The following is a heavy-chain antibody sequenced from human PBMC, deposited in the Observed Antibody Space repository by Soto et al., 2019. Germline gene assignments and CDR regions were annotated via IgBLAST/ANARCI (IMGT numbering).Heavy chain of an antibody. CDR2: IYYSGST. D-gene: IGHD3-10*01. V-gene: IGHV4-30-4*01. CDR1: GGSISSGDYY. CDR3: ARRTPTSMVRGAFDY. Sequence: PSETLSLTCTVSGGSISSGDYYWSWIRQPPGKGLERIGYIYYSGSTYYNPSLKSRVTISVDTSKNQFSLKLSSVTAADTAVYYCARRTPTSMVRGAFDYWGQGTLVTVSS. J-gene: IGHJ4*02.